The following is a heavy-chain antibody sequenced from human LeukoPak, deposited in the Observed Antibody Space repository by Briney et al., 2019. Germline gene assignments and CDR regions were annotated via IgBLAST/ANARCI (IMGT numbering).Heavy chain of an antibody. CDR2: INPSGGST. Sequence: GASVKVSCKASGYTFTSYYMHWVRQAPGQGLERMGIINPSGGSTSYAQKFQGRVTMTRDTSTSTVYMELSSLRSEDTAVYYCARDQGDGSSGYYFDYWGQGTLVTVSS. CDR3: ARDQGDGSSGYYFDY. V-gene: IGHV1-46*03. CDR1: GYTFTSYY. D-gene: IGHD6-6*01. J-gene: IGHJ4*02.